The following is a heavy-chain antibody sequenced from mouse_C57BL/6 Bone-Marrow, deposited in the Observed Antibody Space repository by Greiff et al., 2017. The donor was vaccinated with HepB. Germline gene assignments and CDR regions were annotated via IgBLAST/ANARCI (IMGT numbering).Heavy chain of an antibody. CDR3: ARTWDVAY. J-gene: IGHJ3*01. D-gene: IGHD4-1*01. V-gene: IGHV2-2*01. CDR1: GFSLTSYG. Sequence: QVQLQQSGPGLVQPSQSLSITCTVSGFSLTSYGVHWVRQSPGKGLEWLGVIWNGGSTDYNAAFISRLSISKDNSKSQVFCKMNSLQADDTAIYYCARTWDVAYWGQGTLVTVSA. CDR2: IWNGGST.